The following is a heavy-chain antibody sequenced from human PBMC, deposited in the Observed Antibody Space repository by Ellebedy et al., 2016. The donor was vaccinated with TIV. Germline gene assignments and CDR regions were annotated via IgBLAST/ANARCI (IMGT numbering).Heavy chain of an antibody. CDR1: GGTFSSYA. V-gene: IGHV1-69*06. CDR2: IIPIFGTA. CDR3: AFVPDITGPQSYYYGMDV. D-gene: IGHD1-20*01. Sequence: SVKVSXKASGGTFSSYAISWVRQAPGQGLEWMGGIIPIFGTANYAQKFQGRVTITADKSTSTAYMELSSLRSEDTAVYYCAFVPDITGPQSYYYGMDVWGQGTTVTVSS. J-gene: IGHJ6*02.